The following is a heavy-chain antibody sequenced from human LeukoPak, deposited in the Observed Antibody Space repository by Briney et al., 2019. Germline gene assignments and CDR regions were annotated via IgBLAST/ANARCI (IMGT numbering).Heavy chain of an antibody. Sequence: KASETLSLTCTVSGGSISSYYWSWIRQPPGKGLEWIGYIYYSGSTNYNPSLKSRVTISVDTTKNQSSLKLRSVTAADTAVYYCAGYSGYDSVSDYWGQGTLVTVSS. D-gene: IGHD5-12*01. CDR3: AGYSGYDSVSDY. J-gene: IGHJ4*02. V-gene: IGHV4-59*01. CDR1: GGSISSYY. CDR2: IYYSGST.